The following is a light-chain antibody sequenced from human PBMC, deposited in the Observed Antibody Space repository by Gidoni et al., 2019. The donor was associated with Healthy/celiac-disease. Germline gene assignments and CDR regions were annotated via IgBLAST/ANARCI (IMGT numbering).Light chain of an antibody. CDR1: QSISSY. CDR2: AAS. CDR3: QQSYSTLWT. J-gene: IGKJ1*01. V-gene: IGKV1-39*01. Sequence: DIQMTQSPSSLSASVGDRVTITCRASQSISSYLNWYQQKPGKAPKLLIYAASSLRSGVPSRFSGSGSGTDFTLTISSLQPEDFATYYYQQSYSTLWTFGQGTKVEIK.